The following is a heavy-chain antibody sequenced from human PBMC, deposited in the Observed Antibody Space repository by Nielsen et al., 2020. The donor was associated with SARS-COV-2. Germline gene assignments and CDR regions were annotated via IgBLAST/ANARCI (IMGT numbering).Heavy chain of an antibody. CDR2: IVVGSGNT. Sequence: ASVKVSCKASGYTFTSYYMHWVRQAPGQRLEWIGWIVVGSGNTNYAQKLQGRVTMTTDTSTSTAYMELRSLRSDDTAVYYCARAEENDAFDIWGQGTMVTVSS. CDR1: GYTFTSYY. CDR3: ARAEENDAFDI. J-gene: IGHJ3*02. V-gene: IGHV1-18*04. D-gene: IGHD1-14*01.